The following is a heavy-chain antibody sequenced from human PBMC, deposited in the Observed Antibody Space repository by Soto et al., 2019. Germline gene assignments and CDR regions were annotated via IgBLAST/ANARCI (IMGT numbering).Heavy chain of an antibody. CDR2: INYSGST. CDR3: GRRPGWEGSGPPMTWFDP. D-gene: IGHD6-19*01. V-gene: IGHV4-59*02. CDR1: GDSVRSYY. J-gene: IGHJ5*02. Sequence: PSESLSLTCTVCGDSVRSYYWGWILQPPGRGLEWIGYINYSGSTNYNPSLKSRVTISVDTSKNQFSLKLSSVTAADMAVYYCGRRPGWEGSGPPMTWFDPWGQGTLVTVSS.